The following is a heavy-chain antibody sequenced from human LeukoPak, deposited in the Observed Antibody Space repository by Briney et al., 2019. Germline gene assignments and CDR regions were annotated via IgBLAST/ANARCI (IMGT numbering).Heavy chain of an antibody. CDR2: ISSSSNTI. D-gene: IGHD2-2*01. CDR3: ARRLGSTPSCSYGMDV. CDR1: GFTFSSYS. Sequence: GGSLRLSCAASGFTFSSYSMNWVRQAPGKGLEWVSYISSSSNTIYYADSVKGRFTISRDNAKNSLYLQMNSLRAEDTAAYYCARRLGSTPSCSYGMDVWGQGTTVTVSS. V-gene: IGHV3-48*01. J-gene: IGHJ6*02.